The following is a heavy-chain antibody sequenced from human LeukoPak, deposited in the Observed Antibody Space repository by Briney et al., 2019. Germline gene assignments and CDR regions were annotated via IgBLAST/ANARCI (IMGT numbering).Heavy chain of an antibody. CDR1: GFTFSSYA. J-gene: IGHJ4*02. V-gene: IGHV3-23*01. CDR3: AKDPYYYGSGSYEY. CDR2: ISGSGGST. Sequence: GGSLRLSCAASGFTFSSYAMSWVRQAPGKGLEWVSAISGSGGSTYYADSVKGRFTISGDNSKNTLYLQMNSLRAEGTAVYYCAKDPYYYGSGSYEYWGQGTPVTVSS. D-gene: IGHD3-10*01.